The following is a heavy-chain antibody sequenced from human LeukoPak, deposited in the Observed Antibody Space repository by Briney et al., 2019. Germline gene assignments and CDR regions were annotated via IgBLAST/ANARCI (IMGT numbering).Heavy chain of an antibody. CDR2: ISGSGDST. CDR3: GKAEGSGTNAY. CDR1: GFTFSSSA. D-gene: IGHD1-14*01. V-gene: IGHV3-23*01. J-gene: IGHJ4*02. Sequence: PGASLRLSCAASGFTFSSSAMTWVRQAPGEGLEWVSLISGSGDSTYYADSLKGRFTISRDNSKNTPYLQVNSLRAEDTAVYYCGKAEGSGTNAYWGQGTLVTVSS.